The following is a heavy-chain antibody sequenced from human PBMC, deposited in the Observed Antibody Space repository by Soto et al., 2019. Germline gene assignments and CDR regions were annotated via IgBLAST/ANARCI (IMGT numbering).Heavy chain of an antibody. CDR1: GYTFTSYA. Sequence: ASVKVSCKASGYTFTSYAMHWVRQAPGQRFEWMGWINAGNGNTKYSQKFQGRVTITRDTSASTAYMELSSLRSEDTAVYYCARVFYDILTGHRGEFDYWGQGTLVTVSS. J-gene: IGHJ4*02. V-gene: IGHV1-3*01. CDR2: INAGNGNT. D-gene: IGHD3-9*01. CDR3: ARVFYDILTGHRGEFDY.